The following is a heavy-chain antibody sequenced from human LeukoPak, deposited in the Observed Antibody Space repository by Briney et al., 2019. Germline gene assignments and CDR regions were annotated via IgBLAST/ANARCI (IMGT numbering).Heavy chain of an antibody. CDR1: GGSISSYY. CDR2: IFYSVAT. CDR3: ARHVSGRSPLGY. Sequence: SETLSLTCTVSGGSISSYYWSWIRQPPARGLERSGYIFYSVATNYNPPLKSRVTISVDTSKNQLSLNLSSATAADTAVYYCARHVSGRSPLGYWGQGTLVTVSP. J-gene: IGHJ4*02. V-gene: IGHV4-59*08. D-gene: IGHD3-10*01.